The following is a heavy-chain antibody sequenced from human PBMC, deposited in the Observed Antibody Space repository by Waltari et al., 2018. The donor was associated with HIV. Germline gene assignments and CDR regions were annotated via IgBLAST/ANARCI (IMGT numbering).Heavy chain of an antibody. Sequence: QVQLVASGGGVVQPGRSLRLSCAASGFTCRRYDMPWVRQAPGKGLEWVAVISYDGSNKYYADSVKGRFTISRDNSKNTLYLQMNSLRAEDTAVYYCARDQTMTRAFDIWGQGTMVTVSS. V-gene: IGHV3-30*01. CDR3: ARDQTMTRAFDI. CDR2: ISYDGSNK. J-gene: IGHJ3*02. D-gene: IGHD3-22*01. CDR1: GFTCRRYD.